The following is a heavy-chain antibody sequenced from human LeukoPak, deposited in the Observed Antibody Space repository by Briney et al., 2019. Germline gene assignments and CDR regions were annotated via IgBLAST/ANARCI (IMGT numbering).Heavy chain of an antibody. Sequence: SETLSLTCTVSGGSISSYYWSWIRQPPGKGLEWIGYIYYSGSTNYNPSLKSRVTISVDTSKNQFSLKLSSVTAADTAVYYCARVRAYCGGDCYPVYFDYRGQGTLVTVSS. CDR1: GGSISSYY. D-gene: IGHD2-21*02. J-gene: IGHJ4*02. CDR2: IYYSGST. V-gene: IGHV4-59*01. CDR3: ARVRAYCGGDCYPVYFDY.